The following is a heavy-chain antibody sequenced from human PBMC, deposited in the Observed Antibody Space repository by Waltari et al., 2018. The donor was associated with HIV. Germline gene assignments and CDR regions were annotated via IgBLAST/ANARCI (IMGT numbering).Heavy chain of an antibody. CDR2: ISPFFTRT. V-gene: IGHV1-69*12. J-gene: IGHJ4*02. CDR3: ATGLHSSGYFYFGF. D-gene: IGHD6-19*01. CDR1: GGVFETYS. Sequence: QVQLVQSGAEVKKPGSSVRVSCMASGGVFETYSFSWVRQAPGQRPEWMGGISPFFTRTDYAPKFQDRVRITANEVTTTVYMDLSSLKSEDTAVYYCATGLHSSGYFYFGFWGQGTLITVSS.